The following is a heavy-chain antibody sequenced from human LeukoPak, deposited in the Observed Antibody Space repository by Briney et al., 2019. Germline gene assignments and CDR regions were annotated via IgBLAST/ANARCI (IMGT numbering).Heavy chain of an antibody. D-gene: IGHD6-19*01. V-gene: IGHV3-11*03. Sequence: GGALRLSCAASGFTFSDEYMSWIRQAPGKGLEWVSYISNSGTYTNYADSVKGRFTISRDNARNSLYLQMNSLRAEDTAVYWAVAGTTYWGQGTLVTVSS. J-gene: IGHJ4*02. CDR3: VAGTTY. CDR1: GFTFSDEY. CDR2: ISNSGTYT.